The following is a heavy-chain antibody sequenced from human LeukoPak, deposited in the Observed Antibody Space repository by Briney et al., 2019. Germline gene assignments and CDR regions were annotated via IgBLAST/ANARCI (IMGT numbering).Heavy chain of an antibody. V-gene: IGHV1-2*02. CDR3: AREYCSRTSCYLAGWFDP. CDR2: INPNSGGT. CDR1: GYTXIGYY. J-gene: IGHJ5*02. D-gene: IGHD2-2*01. Sequence: GASVKVSCKASGYTXIGYYIHWVRQAPGQGLEWMGWINPNSGGTNYAQKFQGRVTMTRDTSISTAYMELSRLRSDDTAVYYCAREYCSRTSCYLAGWFDPWGQGTLVTVSS.